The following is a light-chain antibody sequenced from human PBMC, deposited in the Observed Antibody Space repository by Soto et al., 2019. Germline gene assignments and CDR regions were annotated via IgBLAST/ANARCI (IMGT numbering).Light chain of an antibody. V-gene: IGKV1-5*03. CDR1: QTISSW. CDR3: QHYNSYSEV. CDR2: KAS. Sequence: DIQMTQSNYTLSGSVGDRVTITCRASQTISSWLAWYQQKPGKAPKLLIYKASTLKSGVPSRFSGSGSGTEFTLTISSLQPDDFATYYCQHYNSYSEVFGQGTKVAIK. J-gene: IGKJ1*01.